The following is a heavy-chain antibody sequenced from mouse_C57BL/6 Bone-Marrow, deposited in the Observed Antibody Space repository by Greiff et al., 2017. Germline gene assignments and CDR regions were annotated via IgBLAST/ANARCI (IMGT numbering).Heavy chain of an antibody. CDR1: GFNIKDDY. Sequence: EVQLQQSGAELVRPGASVKLSCTASGFNIKDDYMHWVKQRPEQGLEWIGWIDPENGDTGYASKFQGKATITADTSSYTAYLQLSSLTSEDTAVYYGTSGDTIWVRRAWFAYGGRGTLITVSA. D-gene: IGHD2-14*01. CDR2: IDPENGDT. CDR3: TSGDTIWVRRAWFAY. J-gene: IGHJ3*01. V-gene: IGHV14-4*01.